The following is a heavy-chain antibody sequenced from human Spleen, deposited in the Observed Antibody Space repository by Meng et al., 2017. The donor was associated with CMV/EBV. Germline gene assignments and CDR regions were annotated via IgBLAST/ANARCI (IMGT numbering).Heavy chain of an antibody. D-gene: IGHD1-14*01. J-gene: IGHJ4*02. CDR1: GFTFRNAW. CDR3: TSDRGEAVKPVVGY. CDR2: IKSKTDGGTT. Sequence: GGSLRLSCAASGFTFRNAWMTWVRQAPGKGLEWVGRIKSKTDGGTTDYAAPVKGRFTISRDDSKNTLYLQMNSLKTEDTAVYFCTSDRGEAVKPVVGYWGQGTLVTVSS. V-gene: IGHV3-15*01.